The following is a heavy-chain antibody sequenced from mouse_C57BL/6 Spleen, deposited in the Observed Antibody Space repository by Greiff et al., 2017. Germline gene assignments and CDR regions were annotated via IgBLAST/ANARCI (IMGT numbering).Heavy chain of an antibody. CDR1: GYSITSDY. CDR3: AIYYGSSRPYYFDY. D-gene: IGHD1-1*01. Sequence: VQLKESGPGLAKPSQTLSLTCSVTGYSITSDYWNWIRKFPGHKLEYMGYISYSGSTYYNPSPKSRISITRDTSKNQYYLQLSSVSTEDTATYYFAIYYGSSRPYYFDYWGQGTTLTVSS. V-gene: IGHV3-8*01. CDR2: ISYSGST. J-gene: IGHJ2*01.